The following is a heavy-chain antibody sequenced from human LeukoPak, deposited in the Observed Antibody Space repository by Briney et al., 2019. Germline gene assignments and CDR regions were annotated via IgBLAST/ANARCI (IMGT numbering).Heavy chain of an antibody. CDR3: ARWVGYGDYLDY. Sequence: PSETLSLTCTVSGGSISSGSYYWSWIRQPAGKGLEWIGRIYTSGSTNYNPSLKSRVTISVDTSKNQFSLKLSSVTAADTAVYYCARWVGYGDYLDYWGQGTLVTVYS. D-gene: IGHD4-17*01. J-gene: IGHJ4*02. V-gene: IGHV4-61*02. CDR1: GGSISSGSYY. CDR2: IYTSGST.